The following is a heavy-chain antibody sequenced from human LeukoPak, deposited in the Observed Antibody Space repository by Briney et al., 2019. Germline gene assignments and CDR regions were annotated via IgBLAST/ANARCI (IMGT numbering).Heavy chain of an antibody. Sequence: PGGSLRLSCAASGFKLGIYWMSWVRQAPGKGRAWVANIKEDGSEKYYVDSVKGRFTISRDNSKNSLYLQMNSLRAEDTAVYYCAKGLNAYGSGSYSHLDAFDMWGQGTMVTVSS. D-gene: IGHD3-10*01. V-gene: IGHV3-7*05. CDR2: IKEDGSEK. J-gene: IGHJ3*02. CDR3: AKGLNAYGSGSYSHLDAFDM. CDR1: GFKLGIYW.